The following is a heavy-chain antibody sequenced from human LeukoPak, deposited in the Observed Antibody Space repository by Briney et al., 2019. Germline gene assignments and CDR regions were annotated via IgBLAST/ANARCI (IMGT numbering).Heavy chain of an antibody. CDR3: ARSLTAYCFYS. V-gene: IGHV4-31*03. CDR1: GDSINSGGYY. D-gene: IGHD3-9*01. CDR2: IYYYSGST. Sequence: SQTLSLTCTVSGDSINSGGYYWSWIRQHPEKGLEWIGYIYYYSGSTYYNPSLKSRATISVDTSKNQFSLRLSSVTAADTAVYYCARSLTAYCFYSWGQGTLVTVSS. J-gene: IGHJ4*02.